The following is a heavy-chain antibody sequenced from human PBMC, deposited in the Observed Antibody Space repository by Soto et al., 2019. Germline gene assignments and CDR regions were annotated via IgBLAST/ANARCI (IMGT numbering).Heavy chain of an antibody. V-gene: IGHV4-4*07. CDR2: ISTTGNT. J-gene: IGHJ6*02. D-gene: IGHD2-15*01. CDR3: ASYKRILYYYYYGMDV. Sequence: SETLSLTCTVSGDTITSFSWNWIRQSAGKGLEWIGRISTTGNTHYNPSLKSRVTISVDTSKNQFSLKLSSVTAADTAVYYCASYKRILYYYYYGMDVWGQGTTVTVSS. CDR1: GDTITSFS.